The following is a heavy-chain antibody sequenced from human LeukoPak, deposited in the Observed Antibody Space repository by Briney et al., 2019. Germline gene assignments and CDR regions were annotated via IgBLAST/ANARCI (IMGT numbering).Heavy chain of an antibody. D-gene: IGHD6-19*01. J-gene: IGHJ3*02. V-gene: IGHV1-8*01. CDR2: MNPNSGNT. CDR3: ARSRFSIKQWLVPKRDAFDI. Sequence: ASVKVSCKASGYTFTSYDINWVRQATGQGLEWMGWMNPNSGNTGYAQKFQGRVTMTRNTSISTAYMELSSLRSEDTAVYYRARSRFSIKQWLVPKRDAFDIWGQGTMVTVSS. CDR1: GYTFTSYD.